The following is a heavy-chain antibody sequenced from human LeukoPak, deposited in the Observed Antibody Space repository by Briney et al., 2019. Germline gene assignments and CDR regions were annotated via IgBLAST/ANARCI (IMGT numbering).Heavy chain of an antibody. CDR1: GYTFTSYG. D-gene: IGHD3-22*01. Sequence: ASVKVSCKASGYTFTSYGISWVRQAPGQGLEWMGWISAYNGNTNYAQKLQGRVTMTTDTSTSTAYMELRSLRSDDTAVYYCARDPYYYDSSGYYRLYYFDYWGQGTLVTVSS. CDR3: ARDPYYYDSSGYYRLYYFDY. CDR2: ISAYNGNT. V-gene: IGHV1-18*01. J-gene: IGHJ4*02.